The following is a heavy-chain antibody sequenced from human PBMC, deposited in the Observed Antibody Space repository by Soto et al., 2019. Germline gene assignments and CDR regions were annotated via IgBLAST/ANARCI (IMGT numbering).Heavy chain of an antibody. CDR1: GGSFSGYY. J-gene: IGHJ4*02. Sequence: SETLSLTCAVYGGSFSGYYWSWIRQPPGKGLEWIGEINHSGSTNYNPSLKSRVTISVDTSKNQFSLKLSSVTAADTAVYYCARASEGPIVVVTATLYYFDYWGQGTLVTVSS. V-gene: IGHV4-34*01. CDR2: INHSGST. D-gene: IGHD2-21*02. CDR3: ARASEGPIVVVTATLYYFDY.